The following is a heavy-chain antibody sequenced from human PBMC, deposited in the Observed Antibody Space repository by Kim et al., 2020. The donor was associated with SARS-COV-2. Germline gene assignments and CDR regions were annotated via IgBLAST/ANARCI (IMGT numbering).Heavy chain of an antibody. Sequence: GGSLRLSCAASGFTFSSYEMNWVRQAPGKGLEWVSYISSSGSTIYYADSVKGRFTISRDNAKNSLYLQMNSLRAEDTAVYYCAREGHYGGNHNWFDPWGQGTLVTVSS. J-gene: IGHJ5*02. D-gene: IGHD4-17*01. V-gene: IGHV3-48*03. CDR2: ISSSGSTI. CDR1: GFTFSSYE. CDR3: AREGHYGGNHNWFDP.